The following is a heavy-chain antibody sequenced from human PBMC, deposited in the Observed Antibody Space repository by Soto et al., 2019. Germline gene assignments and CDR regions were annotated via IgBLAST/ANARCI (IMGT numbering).Heavy chain of an antibody. Sequence: GGSLRLPCTASGFIFGSYGMHWVRQAPGKGLEWVALISYAGTNKYYPDSVKCRFTISRDNPRNMLYLEMNSLSAEDTAMYYCARVTRDLCGRECSSANWGQGTQVTVSS. CDR2: ISYAGTNK. D-gene: IGHD2-21*01. V-gene: IGHV3-30*03. J-gene: IGHJ4*02. CDR3: ARVTRDLCGRECSSAN. CDR1: GFIFGSYG.